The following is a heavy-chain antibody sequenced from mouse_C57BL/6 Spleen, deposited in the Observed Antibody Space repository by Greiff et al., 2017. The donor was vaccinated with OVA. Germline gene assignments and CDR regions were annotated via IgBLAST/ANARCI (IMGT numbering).Heavy chain of an antibody. J-gene: IGHJ3*01. CDR2: IYPGSGST. CDR3: ARRDYGSRFAY. Sequence: QVQLQQSGAELVKPGASVKMSCKASGYTFTSYWITWVKQRPGQGLEWIGDIYPGSGSTNYNEKFKSKATLTVDTSSSTADMQLSSLTAEDSAVYYCARRDYGSRFAYWGKGTLVTVSA. D-gene: IGHD1-1*01. V-gene: IGHV1-55*01. CDR1: GYTFTSYW.